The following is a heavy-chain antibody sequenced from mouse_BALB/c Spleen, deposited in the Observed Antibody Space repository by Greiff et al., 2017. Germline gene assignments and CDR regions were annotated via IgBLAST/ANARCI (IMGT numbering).Heavy chain of an antibody. Sequence: EVQRVESGGGLVQPGGSLKLSCAASGFTFSSYGMSWVRQTPDKRLELVATINSNGGSTYYPDSVKGRFTISRDNAKNTLYLQMSSLKSEDTAMYYCARDRTGMDYWGQGTSVTVSS. CDR2: INSNGGST. V-gene: IGHV5-6-3*01. CDR1: GFTFSSYG. D-gene: IGHD4-1*01. CDR3: ARDRTGMDY. J-gene: IGHJ4*01.